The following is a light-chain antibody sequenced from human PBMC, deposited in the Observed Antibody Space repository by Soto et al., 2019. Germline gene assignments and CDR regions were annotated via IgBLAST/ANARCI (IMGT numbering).Light chain of an antibody. V-gene: IGKV1-27*01. CDR3: QNYKRVPLT. J-gene: IGKJ4*01. Sequence: DIQMTQSPSSLSASVGDRVTITCRASQDISNYLAWYQQKPGKVPKLLIYAASTLQSGVPSRFRGSGSGTDFTLTINYLQPEDVTTYYCQNYKRVPLTFGGGTKVEIK. CDR2: AAS. CDR1: QDISNY.